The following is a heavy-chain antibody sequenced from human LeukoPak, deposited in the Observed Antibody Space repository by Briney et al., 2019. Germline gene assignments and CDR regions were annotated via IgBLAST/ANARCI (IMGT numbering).Heavy chain of an antibody. CDR2: ISYDGSNK. CDR3: AREVGYCSGGSCYSDY. V-gene: IGHV3-30*03. J-gene: IGHJ4*02. CDR1: GFTFSSYG. D-gene: IGHD2-15*01. Sequence: PGGSLRLSCAASGFTFSSYGMSWVRQAPGKGLEWVAVISYDGSNKYYADSVKGRFTISRDNSKNTLYLQMNSLRAEDTAVYYCAREVGYCSGGSCYSDYWGQGTLVTVSS.